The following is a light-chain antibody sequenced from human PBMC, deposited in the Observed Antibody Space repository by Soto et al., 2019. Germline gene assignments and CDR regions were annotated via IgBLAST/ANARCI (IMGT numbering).Light chain of an antibody. V-gene: IGKV1-33*01. CDR1: QDSSNY. CDR3: QQYDNLPYT. CDR2: DAS. Sequence: DIQMTQSPSSLSASVRDRVTITCQASQDSSNYLHWYQQKPGKAPKLLIYDASNLETGVPSRFSGSGSGTDFTFTISSLQPEDIATYYCQQYDNLPYTFGQGTKLEIK. J-gene: IGKJ2*01.